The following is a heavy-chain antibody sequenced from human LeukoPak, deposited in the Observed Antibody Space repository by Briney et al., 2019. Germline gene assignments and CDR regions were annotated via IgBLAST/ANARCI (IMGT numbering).Heavy chain of an antibody. V-gene: IGHV3-7*01. CDR2: IKQDGSEE. CDR1: GFTFTSYW. J-gene: IGHJ4*02. Sequence: GGSLRVSCAASGFTFTSYWMSWVRQAPGKGLEWVTNIKQDGSEEYYVDSVKGRFTISRDNAKNSVYLQMNSLRAEDTGVYYCARPLWSSSRGHVGFDYWGQGTLVTVSS. CDR3: ARPLWSSSRGHVGFDY. D-gene: IGHD3-10*01.